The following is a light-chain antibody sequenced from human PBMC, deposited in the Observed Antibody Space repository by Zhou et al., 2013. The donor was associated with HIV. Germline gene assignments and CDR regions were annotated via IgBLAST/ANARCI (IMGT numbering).Light chain of an antibody. J-gene: IGKJ2*04. CDR2: RAS. Sequence: DIQMTQSPSTLSASVGDRVSITCRASQSITSSVAWYQQKSGKAPKLLIYRASTLESGVPSRFSGSGSGTEFTLTISSLQPDDFATYYCQHYNSYSCSFGQGTKLEIK. CDR1: QSITSS. CDR3: QHYNSYSCS. V-gene: IGKV1-5*03.